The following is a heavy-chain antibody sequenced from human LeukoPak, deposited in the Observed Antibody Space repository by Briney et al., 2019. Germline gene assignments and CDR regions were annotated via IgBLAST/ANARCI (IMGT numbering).Heavy chain of an antibody. CDR3: ARAFRTLDY. CDR2: ISWNSGSI. CDR1: GFTFDDYA. J-gene: IGHJ4*02. D-gene: IGHD3/OR15-3a*01. Sequence: GGSLRLSCAASGFTFDDYAMHWVRQAPGKGLEWVSGISWNSGSIGYADSVKGRFTISRDNAKNSLYLQMNSLRAEDTAVYYCARAFRTLDYWGQGTLVTVSS. V-gene: IGHV3-9*01.